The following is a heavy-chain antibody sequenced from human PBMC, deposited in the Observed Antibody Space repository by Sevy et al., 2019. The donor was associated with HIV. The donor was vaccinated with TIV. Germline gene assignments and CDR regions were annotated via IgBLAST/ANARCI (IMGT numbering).Heavy chain of an antibody. CDR3: VRDHSDGWAFGS. CDR1: GFPFSMYW. CDR2: MNQDGGTK. Sequence: GGSLRLSCAASGFPFSMYWMYWVRQAPGKGLEWVATMNQDGGTKYYVNSVKGRFTISRDNAKNSLYLLMNSRRAEDTAIYYCVRDHSDGWAFGSWGQGTLVTVSS. D-gene: IGHD5-18*01. V-gene: IGHV3-7*03. J-gene: IGHJ5*02.